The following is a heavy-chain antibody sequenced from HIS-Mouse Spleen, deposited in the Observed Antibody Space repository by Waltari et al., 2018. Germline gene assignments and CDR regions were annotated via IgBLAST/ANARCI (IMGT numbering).Heavy chain of an antibody. CDR1: GFTFTSYG. Sequence: QVQLVESGGGVVQPGRSLRPSCSAFGFTFTSYGMHWVRQAPGKGLEWVAVISYDGSNKYYADSVKGRFTISRDNSKNTLYLQMNSLRAEDTAVYYCAKDKHHAFDYWGQGTLVTVSS. CDR3: AKDKHHAFDY. J-gene: IGHJ4*02. CDR2: ISYDGSNK. V-gene: IGHV3-30*18.